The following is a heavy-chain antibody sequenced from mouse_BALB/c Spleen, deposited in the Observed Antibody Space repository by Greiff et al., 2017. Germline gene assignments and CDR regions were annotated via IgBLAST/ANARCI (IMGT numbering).Heavy chain of an antibody. Sequence: EVQRVESGPGLVKPSQSLSLTCSVTGYSITSGYYWNWIRQFPGNKLEWMGYISYDGSNNYNPSLKNRISITRDTSKNQFFLKLNSVTTEDTATYYCARVNDGYFLDDWGQGTTLTVSS. CDR2: ISYDGSN. CDR3: ARVNDGYFLDD. J-gene: IGHJ2*01. CDR1: GYSITSGYY. V-gene: IGHV3-6*02. D-gene: IGHD2-3*01.